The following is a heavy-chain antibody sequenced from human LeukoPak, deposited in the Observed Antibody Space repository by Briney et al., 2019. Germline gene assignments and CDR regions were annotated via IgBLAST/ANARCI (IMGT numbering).Heavy chain of an antibody. D-gene: IGHD1-1*01. J-gene: IGHJ5*02. CDR3: ARSPGGALNWFDP. CDR2: IYYSGKT. CDR1: GGSIGRSSYY. V-gene: IGHV4-39*07. Sequence: SETLSLTCTVSGGSIGRSSYYWGWIRQPPGKGLEWIGNIYYSGKTDYNPSLKSRVTISVDTSKNQFSLKLSSVTAADTAVYYCARSPGGALNWFDPWGQGTLVTVSS.